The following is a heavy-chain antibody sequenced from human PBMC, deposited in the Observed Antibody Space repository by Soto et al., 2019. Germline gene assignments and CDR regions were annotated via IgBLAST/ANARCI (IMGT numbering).Heavy chain of an antibody. CDR3: ARHPFWYFDL. CDR1: GGSISRSSYY. Sequence: QMHLQESGPGLVKPPETPSLTCAVSGGSISRSSYYWGWVRQPPGKGLEWIGSVYYTGTTYYNPSLKSRVSISVDTSDNQFSLTVTSVTAADTAVYYCARHPFWYFDLWGRGSLVSVSS. CDR2: VYYTGTT. V-gene: IGHV4-39*01. J-gene: IGHJ2*01.